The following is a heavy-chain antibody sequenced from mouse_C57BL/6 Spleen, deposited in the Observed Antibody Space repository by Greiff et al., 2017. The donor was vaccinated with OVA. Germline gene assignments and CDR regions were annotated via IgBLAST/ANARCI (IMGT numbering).Heavy chain of an antibody. Sequence: QVQLQQPGAELVRPGSSVKLSCKASGYTFTSYWMHWVKQRPIQGLEWIGNIDPSDSETHYNQKFKDKATLTVDKSSSTAYMQLSSLTSEDSAVYYCARWSTTVEGYFDVWGTGTTVTVSS. CDR1: GYTFTSYW. D-gene: IGHD1-1*01. J-gene: IGHJ1*03. V-gene: IGHV1-52*01. CDR2: IDPSDSET. CDR3: ARWSTTVEGYFDV.